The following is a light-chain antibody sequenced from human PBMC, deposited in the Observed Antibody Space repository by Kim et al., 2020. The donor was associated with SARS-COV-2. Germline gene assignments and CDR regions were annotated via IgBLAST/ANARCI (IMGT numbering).Light chain of an antibody. CDR2: DVS. V-gene: IGLV2-14*03. Sequence: GQSLTIAVNVTSSDDGGYNDVSWYQQHPGKAPKLMIYDVSNRPPGVSNRFSGSKSGNTASLTISGLQAEDEADCYCSSYTSSSTLVFGGGTKLTVL. CDR1: SSDDGGYND. CDR3: SSYTSSSTLV. J-gene: IGLJ3*02.